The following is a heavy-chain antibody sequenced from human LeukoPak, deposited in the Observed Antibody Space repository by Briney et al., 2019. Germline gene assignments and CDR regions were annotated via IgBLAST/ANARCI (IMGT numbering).Heavy chain of an antibody. V-gene: IGHV4-59*11. Sequence: PSETLSLTCTVSGGSISSHYWSWIRQPPGKGLEWIGYIYYSGSTNYNPSLKSRVTISVDTSKNQFSLKLSSVTAADTAVYYCARDLIAAAGPGPESPPKISYYYYMDVWPKGPRSPSP. CDR1: GGSISSHY. J-gene: IGHJ6*03. CDR3: ARDLIAAAGPGPESPPKISYYYYMDV. D-gene: IGHD6-13*01. CDR2: IYYSGST.